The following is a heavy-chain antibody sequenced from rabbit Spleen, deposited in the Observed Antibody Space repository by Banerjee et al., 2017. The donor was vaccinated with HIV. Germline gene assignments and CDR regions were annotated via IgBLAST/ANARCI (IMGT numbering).Heavy chain of an antibody. CDR2: IDIGSSDFT. D-gene: IGHD1-1*01. V-gene: IGHV1S40*01. CDR1: GLDFSGDSY. CDR3: ARDTSSSFSSYGMDL. J-gene: IGHJ6*01. Sequence: QSLEESGGDLVKPGASLTLTCKASGLDFSGDSYDSYMCWVHQAPGKGLEWIACIDIGSSDFTYFASWAKGRFTISKTSSTTVTLQMTSLTAADTATYFCARDTSSSFSSYGMDLWGPGTLVTVS.